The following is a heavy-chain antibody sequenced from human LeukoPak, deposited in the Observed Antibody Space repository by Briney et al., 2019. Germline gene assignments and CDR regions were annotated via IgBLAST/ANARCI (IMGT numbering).Heavy chain of an antibody. V-gene: IGHV4-59*01. CDR3: ARSDTTMVTGNAFDI. CDR1: GFTFGDYA. D-gene: IGHD5-18*01. CDR2: ISYSGST. Sequence: NPGGSLRLSCTASGFTFGDYAMSWFRQPPGKGLEWIGYISYSGSTNYNPSLKSRVTISLDTSKNQFSLKLSSVTAADTAVYYCARSDTTMVTGNAFDIWGQGTMVTVSS. J-gene: IGHJ3*02.